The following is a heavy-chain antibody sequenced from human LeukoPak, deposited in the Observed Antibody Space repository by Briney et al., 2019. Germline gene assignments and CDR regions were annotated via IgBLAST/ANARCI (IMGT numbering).Heavy chain of an antibody. CDR3: AKDGSFDY. Sequence: SLRLSCAASGFTFDDYAMHWVRQAPGKGLEWVSGISWNRGSIGYADSVKGRFTISRDNAKNSLYLQMNSLRAEDTALYYCAKDGSFDYWGQGTLVTVSS. CDR2: ISWNRGSI. J-gene: IGHJ4*02. V-gene: IGHV3-9*01. CDR1: GFTFDDYA.